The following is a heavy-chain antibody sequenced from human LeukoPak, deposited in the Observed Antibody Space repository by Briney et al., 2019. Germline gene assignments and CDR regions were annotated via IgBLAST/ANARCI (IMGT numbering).Heavy chain of an antibody. Sequence: ASVKVSCKASGDTFSSYAISWVRQAPGQGLEWMGGIIPIFGTANYAQKFQGRVTITADKSTSTAYMELSSLRSEDTAVYYCASHPLTFGGSWGGDAFDIWGQGTMVTVSS. CDR3: ASHPLTFGGSWGGDAFDI. V-gene: IGHV1-69*06. CDR1: GDTFSSYA. CDR2: IIPIFGTA. D-gene: IGHD3-16*01. J-gene: IGHJ3*02.